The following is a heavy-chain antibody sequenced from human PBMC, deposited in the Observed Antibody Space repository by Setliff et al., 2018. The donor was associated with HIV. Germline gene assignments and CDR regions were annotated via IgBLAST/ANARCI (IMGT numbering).Heavy chain of an antibody. D-gene: IGHD3-3*01. CDR2: IYHSGST. Sequence: ETLSLTCTVSGYSISSGYYWGWIRQPPGKGPEWIGSIYHSGSTYYNPSLKSRVTISVDTSKNQFSLKLSSVTAADTAVYYCAKEGGLYFGMLIHDAIDLWGQGTMVTVSS. CDR1: GYSISSGYY. V-gene: IGHV4-38-2*02. J-gene: IGHJ3*01. CDR3: AKEGGLYFGMLIHDAIDL.